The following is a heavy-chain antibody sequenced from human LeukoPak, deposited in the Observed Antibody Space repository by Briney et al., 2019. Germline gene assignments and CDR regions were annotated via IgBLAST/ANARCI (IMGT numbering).Heavy chain of an antibody. CDR1: VFTFSSYG. CDR2: IRYDGSNK. J-gene: IGHJ5*02. Sequence: GRSLRLSCAASVFTFSSYGMHWVRQAPAKGLEWVAFIRYDGSNKYYADSVKGRFTISRDNSKNTLYLQMNSLGAEDTAVYYCAKDRQDDFWSGYFGGFDPWGQGTLVTVSS. D-gene: IGHD3-3*01. V-gene: IGHV3-30*02. CDR3: AKDRQDDFWSGYFGGFDP.